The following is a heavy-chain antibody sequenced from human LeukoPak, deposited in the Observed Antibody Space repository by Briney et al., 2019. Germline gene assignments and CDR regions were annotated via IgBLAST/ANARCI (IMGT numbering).Heavy chain of an antibody. J-gene: IGHJ6*02. CDR1: GGTFSIYA. CDR2: IIPIFGTA. Sequence: EASVKVSCKASGGTFSIYAISWVRQAPGQGLEWMGGIIPIFGTANYAQKFQGRVTITADEPTSTAYMELSSLRSEDTAVYYCARIRITIFGVVINYGMDVWGQGTTVTVSS. CDR3: ARIRITIFGVVINYGMDV. V-gene: IGHV1-69*13. D-gene: IGHD3-3*01.